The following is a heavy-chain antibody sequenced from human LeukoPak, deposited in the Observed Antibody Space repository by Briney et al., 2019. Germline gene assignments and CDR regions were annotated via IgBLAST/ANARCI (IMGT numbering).Heavy chain of an antibody. Sequence: ETSETLSLTRTVSGGSISSSSYYWGWIRQPPGKGLEWIGSIYYSGSTYYNPSLKSRVTISVDTSKNQFSLKLSSVTAADTAVYYCARVIDYFYYMDVWGKGTTVTVSS. CDR1: GGSISSSSYY. CDR3: ARVIDYFYYMDV. CDR2: IYYSGST. V-gene: IGHV4-39*07. J-gene: IGHJ6*03.